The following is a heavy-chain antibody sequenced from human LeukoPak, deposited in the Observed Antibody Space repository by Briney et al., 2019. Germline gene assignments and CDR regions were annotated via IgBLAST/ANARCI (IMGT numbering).Heavy chain of an antibody. CDR1: GGSISSGSYY. V-gene: IGHV4-61*02. J-gene: IGHJ4*02. Sequence: SATLSLTCTVSGGSISSGSYYWSWIRQPAGKGLEWIGRIYTSGSTNYNPSLKSRVTISVDTSKNQFSLKLSSVTAADTAVYYCARDRVSSSGYFPFDYWGQGTLVTVSS. CDR3: ARDRVSSSGYFPFDY. D-gene: IGHD3-22*01. CDR2: IYTSGST.